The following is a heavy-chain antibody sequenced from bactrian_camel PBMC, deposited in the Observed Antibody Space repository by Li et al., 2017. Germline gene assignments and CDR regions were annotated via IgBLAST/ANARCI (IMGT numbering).Heavy chain of an antibody. CDR2: IYRAGGNT. J-gene: IGHJ4*01. V-gene: IGHV3S25*01. Sequence: VQTGGSLRLSCVGDAYTYDWRSMAWFRQAPGKEREGVAVIYRAGGNTVYAPSVKGRFTISQDNAKNTLYLQMDNLKPEDTAMYYCAAGWGGSSAWCYSPRWGQGTQVTVSS. CDR3: AAGWGGSSAWCYSPR. CDR1: AYTYDWRS. D-gene: IGHD3*01.